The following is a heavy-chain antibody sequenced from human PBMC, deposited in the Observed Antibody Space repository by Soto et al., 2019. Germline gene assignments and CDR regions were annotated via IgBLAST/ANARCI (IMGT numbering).Heavy chain of an antibody. CDR3: RYFDWLPPFDY. CDR1: GFTFSNAW. CDR2: IKSKTDGGTT. J-gene: IGHJ4*02. V-gene: IGHV3-15*01. D-gene: IGHD3-9*01. Sequence: PGLSLRVPCGASGFTFSNAWMSWVRQAPGKGLEWVGRIKSKTDGGTTDYAAPVKGRFTISRDDSKNTLYLQMNSLKTEDTAVSYCRYFDWLPPFDYWGQGTLVTVSS.